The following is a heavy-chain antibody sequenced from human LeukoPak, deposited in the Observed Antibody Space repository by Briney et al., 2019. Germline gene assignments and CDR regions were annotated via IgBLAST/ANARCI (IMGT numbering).Heavy chain of an antibody. V-gene: IGHV4-59*01. Sequence: SETLSLTCSVSGGSINTYYWTWIRLSPGKGLDWIGYIYYSGTTSYNPSLKSRVSMSVDTSRNQFSLRLSSVTAADTATYYCARGTVQMGMGERFFDFWGQGTLVTVSS. CDR3: ARGTVQMGMGERFFDF. CDR1: GGSINTYY. CDR2: IYYSGTT. J-gene: IGHJ4*02. D-gene: IGHD3-16*01.